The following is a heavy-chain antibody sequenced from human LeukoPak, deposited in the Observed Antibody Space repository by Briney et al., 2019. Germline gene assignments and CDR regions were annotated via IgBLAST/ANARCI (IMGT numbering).Heavy chain of an antibody. V-gene: IGHV1-2*06. Sequence: ASVKVSCKASGGTFSSYAISWVRQAPGQGLEWMGRINPNSGDTNYAQKFQGRVAMTRDTSISTAFMELTRLRSDDTAVYYCARDYCSSTSCLFDYWGQGTLVTVSS. CDR3: ARDYCSSTSCLFDY. CDR1: GGTFSSYA. J-gene: IGHJ4*02. D-gene: IGHD2-2*01. CDR2: INPNSGDT.